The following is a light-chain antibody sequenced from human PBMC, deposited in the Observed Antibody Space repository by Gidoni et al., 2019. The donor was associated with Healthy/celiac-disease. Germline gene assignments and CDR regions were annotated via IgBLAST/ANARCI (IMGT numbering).Light chain of an antibody. CDR1: SSDVGGYNY. CDR3: SSYTSSSTYV. V-gene: IGLV2-14*01. Sequence: QSARTPPDSVSGSPGHAIPISCTGTSSDVGGYNYVSWYQQHPGKAPKLMIYDVSNRPSVVSNRFSGSKSGNTASLTISGLQAEDEAYYYCSSYTSSSTYVFGTGTKVTVL. J-gene: IGLJ1*01. CDR2: DVS.